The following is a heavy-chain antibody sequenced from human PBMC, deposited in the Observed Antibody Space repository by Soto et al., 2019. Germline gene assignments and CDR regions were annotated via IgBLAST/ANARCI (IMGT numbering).Heavy chain of an antibody. Sequence: EVQLVESGEGLVQPGGSLRLSCASSGFPFSAFSMNWVREAPGKGLEWVAYISSSGSTIYYADSVKGRFTISRDNAKTSLYLQMDSLRDEDTAVYYCAREGGRHCSPSRCYNAFDIWGQGTTVTVSS. D-gene: IGHD2-15*01. CDR2: ISSSGSTI. V-gene: IGHV3-48*02. CDR3: AREGGRHCSPSRCYNAFDI. CDR1: GFPFSAFS. J-gene: IGHJ3*02.